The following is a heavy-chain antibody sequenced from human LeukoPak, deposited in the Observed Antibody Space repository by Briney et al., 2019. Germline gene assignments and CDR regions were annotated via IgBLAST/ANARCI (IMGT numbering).Heavy chain of an antibody. CDR3: ASLSGYYSQHNNWFDP. CDR2: INHSGST. V-gene: IGHV4-39*07. CDR1: GGSISSSSYY. D-gene: IGHD3-22*01. Sequence: PSETLSLTCTVSGGSISSSSYYWGWIRQPPGKGLEWIGEINHSGSTNYNPSLKSRVTISVDTSKNQFSLNLSSVTAADTAVYYCASLSGYYSQHNNWFDPWGQGTLVTVSS. J-gene: IGHJ5*02.